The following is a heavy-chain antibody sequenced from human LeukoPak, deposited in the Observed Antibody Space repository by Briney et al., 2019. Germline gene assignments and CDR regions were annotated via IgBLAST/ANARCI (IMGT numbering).Heavy chain of an antibody. Sequence: SVKVSCKASGGTFSSYAISLVRQAPGQGLEWMGGIIPIFGTANYAQKFQGRVTITADESTSTAYMELSSLRSEDTAVYYCAVDILVVPAAIHYYYYMDVWGNGTTVTVSS. D-gene: IGHD2-2*02. CDR2: IIPIFGTA. CDR1: GGTFSSYA. CDR3: AVDILVVPAAIHYYYYMDV. J-gene: IGHJ6*03. V-gene: IGHV1-69*13.